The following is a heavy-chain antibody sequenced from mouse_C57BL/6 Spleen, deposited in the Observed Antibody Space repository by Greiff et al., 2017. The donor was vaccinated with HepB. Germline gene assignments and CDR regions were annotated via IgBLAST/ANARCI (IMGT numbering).Heavy chain of an antibody. CDR2: IRSKSNNYAT. J-gene: IGHJ2*01. CDR3: VRHGLYGNFFDY. V-gene: IGHV10-1*01. Sequence: GGGLVQTKGSLKLSCAASGFSFNTYAMNWVRQAPGKGLEWVARIRSKSNNYATYYADSEKDRFTISRDDSESMLYLQMNNLKTEDTAMYYCVRHGLYGNFFDYWGQGTTLTVSS. D-gene: IGHD2-1*01. CDR1: GFSFNTYA.